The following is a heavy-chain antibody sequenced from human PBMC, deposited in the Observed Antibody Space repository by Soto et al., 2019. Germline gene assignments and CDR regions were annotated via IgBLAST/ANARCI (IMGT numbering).Heavy chain of an antibody. Sequence: EVQLVESGGGLVQPGGSLKLSCAASGFTFSGSAMHWVRQASGKGLEWVGRIRSKANSYATAYAASVKGRFTISRDDSKNTAYLQMNSLKTEDTAVYYCTRPRGYDFWSGYPSGAFDIWGQGPMVTVSS. D-gene: IGHD3-3*01. CDR3: TRPRGYDFWSGYPSGAFDI. CDR2: IRSKANSYAT. V-gene: IGHV3-73*02. J-gene: IGHJ3*02. CDR1: GFTFSGSA.